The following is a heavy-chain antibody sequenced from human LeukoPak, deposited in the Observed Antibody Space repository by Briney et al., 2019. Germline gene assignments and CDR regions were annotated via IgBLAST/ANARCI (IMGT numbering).Heavy chain of an antibody. CDR3: TTDPDSWLFVDY. CDR1: GFTFSNAW. Sequence: PRGSLRLSCAASGFTFSNAWMSWVRQAPGKGLEWVGRIKSKTDGGTTDYAAPVKGRFTISRDDSKNTLYLQMNSLKTEDTAVYYCTTDPDSWLFVDYWGQGTLVTVSS. V-gene: IGHV3-15*01. D-gene: IGHD3-9*01. J-gene: IGHJ4*02. CDR2: IKSKTDGGTT.